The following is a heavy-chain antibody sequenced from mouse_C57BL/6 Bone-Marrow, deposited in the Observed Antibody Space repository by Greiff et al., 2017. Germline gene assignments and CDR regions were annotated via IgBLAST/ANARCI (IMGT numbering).Heavy chain of an antibody. Sequence: QVQLQQSGAELVRPGASVTLSCKASGYTFTDYEMHWVKQTPVHGLEWIGAIDPETGGTAYNQKFKGKAILTADKSSSTAYMELRSLTSEDYAVYYCTRVTSGYWGQGTTLTVSS. V-gene: IGHV1-15*01. D-gene: IGHD2-12*01. CDR1: GYTFTDYE. CDR3: TRVTSGY. CDR2: IDPETGGT. J-gene: IGHJ2*01.